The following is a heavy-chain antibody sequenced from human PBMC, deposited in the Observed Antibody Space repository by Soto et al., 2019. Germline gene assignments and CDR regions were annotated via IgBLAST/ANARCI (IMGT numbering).Heavy chain of an antibody. J-gene: IGHJ4*02. V-gene: IGHV3-21*06. Sequence: GGSLRLSCAASGFTFTRYSMNWVRQAPGKGLEWVSSISSTTNYIYYGDSMKGRFTISRDNAKNSPYLEMNSLRAEDTAVYYCARESEDLTSNFDYWGQGTLVTISS. CDR1: GFTFTRYS. CDR2: ISSTTNYI. CDR3: ARESEDLTSNFDY.